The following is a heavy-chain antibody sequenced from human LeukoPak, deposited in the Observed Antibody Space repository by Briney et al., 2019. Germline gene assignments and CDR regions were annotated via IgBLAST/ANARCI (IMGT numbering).Heavy chain of an antibody. J-gene: IGHJ4*02. CDR3: AKGSYYDSSGSFYFDY. CDR2: ISGSGDNT. D-gene: IGHD3-22*01. Sequence: GGSLRLSCAASGFTFSSYPMSWVRQAPGKGLEWVSGISGSGDNTYYADSVKGRFTISRDNSKNTLHVQVNSLGTEDTAAHYCAKGSYYDSSGSFYFDYWGQGTLVTVSS. V-gene: IGHV3-23*01. CDR1: GFTFSSYP.